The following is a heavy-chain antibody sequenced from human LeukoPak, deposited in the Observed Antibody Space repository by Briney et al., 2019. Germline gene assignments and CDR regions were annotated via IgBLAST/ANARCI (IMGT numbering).Heavy chain of an antibody. D-gene: IGHD1-26*01. CDR1: GGSFSGYY. V-gene: IGHV4-34*01. CDR3: ARLAVGANRFDP. Sequence: SETLSLTCAVYGGSFSGYYWSWIRQPPGKGLEWIGEINHSGSTNYNPSLKSRVTISVDTSKNQFSLKLSSVTAADTAVYYRARLAVGANRFDPWGQGTLVTVSS. CDR2: INHSGST. J-gene: IGHJ5*02.